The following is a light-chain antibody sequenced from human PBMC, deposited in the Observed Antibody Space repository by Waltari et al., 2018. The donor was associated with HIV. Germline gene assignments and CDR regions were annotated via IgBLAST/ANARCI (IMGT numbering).Light chain of an antibody. Sequence: QSALTQPASVSGSPGQSITISCTGTSSDIGGSNHVSWYQQHPGKVPKLILYDVTIRPSGVSYRFSGSKSGNTASLTISGLQAEDEADYYCSSYTSSSTYVFGTGTKVTVL. CDR3: SSYTSSSTYV. J-gene: IGLJ1*01. CDR1: SSDIGGSNH. V-gene: IGLV2-14*01. CDR2: DVT.